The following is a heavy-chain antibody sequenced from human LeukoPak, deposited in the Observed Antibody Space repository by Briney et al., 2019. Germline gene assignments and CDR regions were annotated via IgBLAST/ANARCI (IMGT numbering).Heavy chain of an antibody. Sequence: GGSLGLSCAVSGFTFSNYAMSWVRQAPGKGPEWVSGISGSGESKYYADSVKGRFTISRDNSRNTLYLQMNSLRAEDTAIYYCASDYPLFYYYMDVWGKGTTVTVSS. J-gene: IGHJ6*03. CDR2: ISGSGESK. CDR3: ASDYPLFYYYMDV. V-gene: IGHV3-23*01. CDR1: GFTFSNYA. D-gene: IGHD4-11*01.